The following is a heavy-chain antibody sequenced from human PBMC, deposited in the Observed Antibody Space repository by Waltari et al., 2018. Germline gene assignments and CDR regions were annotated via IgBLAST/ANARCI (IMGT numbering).Heavy chain of an antibody. Sequence: QVQLVESGGGVVQPGRSLRLSCAASGFTFRSYAMHWVRQAPGKGLEWVAVISYDGSNKYYADSVKGRFTISRDNSKNTLYLQMNSLRAEDTAVYYCARGLSDDSSGCFDYWGQGTLVTVSS. CDR1: GFTFRSYA. CDR2: ISYDGSNK. V-gene: IGHV3-30-3*01. CDR3: ARGLSDDSSGCFDY. J-gene: IGHJ4*02. D-gene: IGHD3-22*01.